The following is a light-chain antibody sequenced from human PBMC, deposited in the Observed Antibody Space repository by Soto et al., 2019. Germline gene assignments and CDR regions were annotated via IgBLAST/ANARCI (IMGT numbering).Light chain of an antibody. CDR1: QQIXSL. Sequence: DIQLTQSPSSLSASVGDRVTITCRASQQIXSLFAWYQEKPGKAPKLLIYXASSLQSGVPSRFSGSGYGTDFTLTISSLQPEDGATYYCQQSYSTPTFGQGTKVDIK. J-gene: IGKJ1*01. CDR3: QQSYSTPT. V-gene: IGKV1-39*01. CDR2: XAS.